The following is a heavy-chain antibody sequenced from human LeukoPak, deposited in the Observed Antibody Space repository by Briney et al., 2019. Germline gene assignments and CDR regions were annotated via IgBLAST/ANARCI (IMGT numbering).Heavy chain of an antibody. V-gene: IGHV3-23*01. CDR3: AKDLTSSAKGGYYFDY. Sequence: GGSLRLSCAASGFTFRRYAMSWVREAPGKGLEWVSAISGSGGSTYYADSVKGRFTISRDNSKNTLYLQMNSLRADDTAVYYCAKDLTSSAKGGYYFDYWGQGTLVTVSS. CDR1: GFTFRRYA. CDR2: ISGSGGST. J-gene: IGHJ4*02. D-gene: IGHD3-16*01.